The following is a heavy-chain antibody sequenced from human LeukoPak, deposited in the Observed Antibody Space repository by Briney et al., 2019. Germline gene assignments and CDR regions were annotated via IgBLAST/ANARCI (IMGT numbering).Heavy chain of an antibody. CDR1: GYTFTTYY. CDR2: IDPSGGST. CDR3: ARGARVGATRDYFDY. Sequence: AASVKVSCKPSGYTFTTYYLHWVRQAPGQGLEWMGIIDPSGGSTSYAQKFQGRVTMTRDTSTSTVYMELSSLRSGDTAVYYCARGARVGATRDYFDYWGQGALVTVSS. V-gene: IGHV1-46*01. D-gene: IGHD1-26*01. J-gene: IGHJ4*02.